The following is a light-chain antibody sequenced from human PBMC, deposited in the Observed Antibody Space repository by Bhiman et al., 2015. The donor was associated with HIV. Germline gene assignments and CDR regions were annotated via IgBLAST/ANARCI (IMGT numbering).Light chain of an antibody. Sequence: SYELTQPPSVSVSPGQTATITCSGDKLGDKYVCWYQQKPGQSPVVVIYQDTKRPSGVPDRFSGSRSGTSASLDISGLQPGDEGLYICAAWDDSPSGLTWVFGGGTYVTVL. CDR2: QDT. CDR3: AAWDDSPSGLTWV. J-gene: IGLJ3*02. V-gene: IGLV3-1*01. CDR1: KLGDKY.